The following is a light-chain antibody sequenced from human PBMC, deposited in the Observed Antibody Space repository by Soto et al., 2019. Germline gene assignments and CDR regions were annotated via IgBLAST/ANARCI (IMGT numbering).Light chain of an antibody. CDR1: RDISVY. V-gene: IGKV1-33*01. CDR3: QQYDNFPPDT. CDR2: DAS. J-gene: IGKJ2*01. Sequence: DIQMTQSPSSLSASIGDRVTITCQASRDISVYLNWYQHKPGKPPKLLVYDASNLQTGVPSRFSGSGSGTHFTLTISSLQPDDIATYYCQQYDNFPPDTFGQGTKLEIK.